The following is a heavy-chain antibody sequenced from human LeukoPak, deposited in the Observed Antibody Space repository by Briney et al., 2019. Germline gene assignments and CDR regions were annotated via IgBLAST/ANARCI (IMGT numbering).Heavy chain of an antibody. J-gene: IGHJ4*02. CDR2: IYPGDSDT. CDR1: GYSFSNYW. Sequence: GESLKISCKGSGYSFSNYWIGWVRQMPGKGLEWMGIIYPGDSDTKYSPSFQGLVTISADRSISTTFLQWYSLKASDTAMYYCASNIGSPYYFDYWGRGTLVTVSS. D-gene: IGHD2/OR15-2a*01. V-gene: IGHV5-51*01. CDR3: ASNIGSPYYFDY.